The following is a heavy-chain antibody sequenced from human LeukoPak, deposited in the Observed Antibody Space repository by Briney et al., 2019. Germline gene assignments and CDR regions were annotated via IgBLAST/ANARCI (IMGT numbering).Heavy chain of an antibody. D-gene: IGHD3-3*01. Sequence: SVKVSCKTSGGTFSSYAISWVRQAPGQGLEWMGGIIPISGTTNNAQKFQGRVTITADESTSTAYMELSSLRSEDTAVYYCARDKGSKVLIFGVTEHYYYYYMDVWGKGTTVTVSS. CDR1: GGTFSSYA. V-gene: IGHV1-69*01. CDR2: IIPISGTT. J-gene: IGHJ6*03. CDR3: ARDKGSKVLIFGVTEHYYYYYMDV.